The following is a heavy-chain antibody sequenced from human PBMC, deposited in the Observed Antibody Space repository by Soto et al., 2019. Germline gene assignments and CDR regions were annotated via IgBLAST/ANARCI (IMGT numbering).Heavy chain of an antibody. V-gene: IGHV1-69*08. Sequence: QVQLVQSGAEVKKPGASLRVSCETSGGTSTIYTITWVRQAPGQGLQWMGRIVPTLRITNYAQEFQGRLTITADSSTSTDHIELTSLTSEDTAVYYCATDKYGAGRVGVHSWGQGTLVTVSS. D-gene: IGHD1-26*01. J-gene: IGHJ5*02. CDR2: IVPTLRIT. CDR1: GGTSTIYT. CDR3: ATDKYGAGRVGVHS.